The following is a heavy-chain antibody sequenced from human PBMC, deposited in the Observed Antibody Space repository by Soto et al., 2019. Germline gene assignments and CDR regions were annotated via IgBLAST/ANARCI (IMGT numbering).Heavy chain of an antibody. CDR1: GFTFSDHY. Sequence: EVQLVESGGGLVQPGGSLRLSCAASGFTFSDHYMDWVRQAPGKGLEWVGRTRNKANSYTTEYAASVKGRFTISRDDSKTSLYLQMNSLKTEDTAVYYCARDAAAGTGHDAFDIWGQGTMVTVSS. J-gene: IGHJ3*02. CDR2: TRNKANSYTT. CDR3: ARDAAAGTGHDAFDI. D-gene: IGHD6-13*01. V-gene: IGHV3-72*01.